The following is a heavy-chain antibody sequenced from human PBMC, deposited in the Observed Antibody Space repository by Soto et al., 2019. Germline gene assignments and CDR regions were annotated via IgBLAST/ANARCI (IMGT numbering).Heavy chain of an antibody. V-gene: IGHV4-4*07. J-gene: IGHJ6*02. CDR2: IDASGNT. Sequence: SETLSLTCTVSVDSITTYYWSWIRRPAGKGLEWIGRIDASGNTNYNPSLKSRVTMSVDTSKKQFSLKLTSVTAADTAVYYCARYSNNWFQTEGMDVWGQGTTVTVSS. CDR1: VDSITTYY. D-gene: IGHD6-13*01. CDR3: ARYSNNWFQTEGMDV.